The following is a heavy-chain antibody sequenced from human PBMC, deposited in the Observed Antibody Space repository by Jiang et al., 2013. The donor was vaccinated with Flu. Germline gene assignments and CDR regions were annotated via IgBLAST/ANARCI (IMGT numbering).Heavy chain of an antibody. CDR3: ARVEGYCSGGSCYSLYYFDY. CDR2: INPNSGGT. V-gene: IGHV1-2*02. D-gene: IGHD2-15*01. CDR1: GYTFTGYY. Sequence: VQLVESGAEVKKPGASVKVSCKASGYTFTGYYMHWVRQAPGQGLEWMGWINPNSGGTNYAQKFQGRVTMTRGTSISTAYMELSRLRSDDTAVYYCARVEGYCSGGSCYSLYYFDYWARE. J-gene: IGHJ4*02.